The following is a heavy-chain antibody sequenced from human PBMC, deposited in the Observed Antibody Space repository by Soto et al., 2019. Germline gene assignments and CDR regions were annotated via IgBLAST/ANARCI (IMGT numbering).Heavy chain of an antibody. CDR2: IYYSGST. V-gene: IGHV4-31*03. CDR3: ARGFGEDARYYMDF. Sequence: PSETLSLTCTVSGGSISSGGYYWSWIRQHPGKGLEWIGYIYYSGSTYYNPSLKSRVTISVDTSKNQFSLKLSSVTAADTAVYYCARGFGEDARYYMDFWGKGTTVTVSS. CDR1: GGSISSGGYY. J-gene: IGHJ6*03. D-gene: IGHD3-10*01.